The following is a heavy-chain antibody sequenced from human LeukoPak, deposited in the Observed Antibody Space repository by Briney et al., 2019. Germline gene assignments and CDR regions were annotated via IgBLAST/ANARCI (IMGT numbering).Heavy chain of an antibody. CDR2: INHSGST. CDR3: ARVRMVRGVITYYYYGMDV. CDR1: GGSFSGYY. Sequence: SETLSLTCAVYGGSFSGYYWSWIRQPPGKGLEWIGEINHSGSTNCNPSLKSRVTISVDTSKNQFSLKLSSVTAADTAVYYCARVRMVRGVITYYYYGMDVWGQGTTVTVSS. D-gene: IGHD3-10*01. J-gene: IGHJ6*02. V-gene: IGHV4-34*01.